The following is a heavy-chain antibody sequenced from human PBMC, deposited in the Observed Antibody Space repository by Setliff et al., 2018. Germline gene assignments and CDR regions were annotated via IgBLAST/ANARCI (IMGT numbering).Heavy chain of an antibody. CDR1: GGSLSNYY. CDR3: ARQPTGTYQWTFDY. Sequence: SETLSLTCTVYGGSLSNYYWSWIRQPPGKGLEWIVEINHSGSTNYNPSLKSRLTMSVDTSKNQFSLKLTSVTATDTAVYYCARQPTGTYQWTFDYWGQGTPVTVSS. CDR2: INHSGST. J-gene: IGHJ4*02. V-gene: IGHV4-34*01. D-gene: IGHD1-26*01.